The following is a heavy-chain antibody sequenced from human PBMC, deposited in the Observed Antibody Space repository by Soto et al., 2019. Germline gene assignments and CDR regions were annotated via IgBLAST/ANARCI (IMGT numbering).Heavy chain of an antibody. D-gene: IGHD3-16*01. CDR3: ARGRGGGGGYLLYYYYGMDV. J-gene: IGHJ6*02. CDR1: GGSFSGYY. Sequence: QVQLQQWGAGLLKPSETLSLTCAVYGGSFSGYYWSWIRQPPGKGLEWMGEINHSGSTNYNPSLKSRVTISVDTSKNQFSLKLSSVTAADTAVYYCARGRGGGGGYLLYYYYGMDVWGQGTTVTVSS. V-gene: IGHV4-34*01. CDR2: INHSGST.